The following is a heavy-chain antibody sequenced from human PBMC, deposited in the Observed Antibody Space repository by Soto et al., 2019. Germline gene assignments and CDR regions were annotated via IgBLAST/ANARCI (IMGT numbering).Heavy chain of an antibody. J-gene: IGHJ5*02. CDR3: ARDYLWSGVVIIYVSATGNWFDP. CDR1: GYTFTGYY. Sequence: ASVKVSCKASGYTFTGYYMHWVRQAPGQGLEWMGWINPNSGGTNYAQKFQGRVTMTRDTSISTAYMELSRLRSDDTAVYYCARDYLWSGVVIIYVSATGNWFDPWGQGTLVTVSS. D-gene: IGHD3-3*01. V-gene: IGHV1-2*02. CDR2: INPNSGGT.